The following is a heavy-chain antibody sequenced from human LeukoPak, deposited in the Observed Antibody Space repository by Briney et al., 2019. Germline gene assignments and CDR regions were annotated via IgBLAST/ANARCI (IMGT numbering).Heavy chain of an antibody. CDR1: GGSLSSYY. Sequence: SETLSLTCTVSGGSLSSYYWSWIRQPAGKGLEWIGRIYTSGSTNYNPSLKSRVTMSVDTSQNQFSLKLSSVTAADTAVYYCARGYMTTEYYYYMDVWGKGTTVTVSS. J-gene: IGHJ6*03. D-gene: IGHD4-11*01. CDR2: IYTSGST. CDR3: ARGYMTTEYYYYMDV. V-gene: IGHV4-4*07.